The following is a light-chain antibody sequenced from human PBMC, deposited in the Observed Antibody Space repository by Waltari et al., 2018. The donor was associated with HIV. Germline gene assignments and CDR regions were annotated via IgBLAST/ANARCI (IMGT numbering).Light chain of an antibody. J-gene: IGKJ1*01. CDR3: QQEGA. Sequence: DIQMTQSPSPLSASVGARFTITCRASQRISSWLAWYQQKAGKAPRMIIYKSSTLANGVPSRFSGSGSGAEFTLSIDSLQPDDFATYYCQQEGAFGQGTKVEIK. CDR1: QRISSW. CDR2: KSS. V-gene: IGKV1-5*03.